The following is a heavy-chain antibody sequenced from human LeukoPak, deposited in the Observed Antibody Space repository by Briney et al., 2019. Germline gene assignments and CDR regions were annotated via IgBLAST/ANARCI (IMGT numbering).Heavy chain of an antibody. Sequence: ASVKVSCKASGYTFTSYGISWVRQAPGQGFEWMGWISAYNGNTNYAQKLQGRVTMTTDTSTSTAYMELRSLRSDDTAVYYCARAVYYYDSSGYYNYWGQGTLVTVSS. CDR2: ISAYNGNT. D-gene: IGHD3-22*01. J-gene: IGHJ4*02. V-gene: IGHV1-18*01. CDR3: ARAVYYYDSSGYYNY. CDR1: GYTFTSYG.